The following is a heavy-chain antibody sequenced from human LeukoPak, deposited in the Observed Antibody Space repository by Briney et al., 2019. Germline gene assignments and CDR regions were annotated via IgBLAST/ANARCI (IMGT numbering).Heavy chain of an antibody. V-gene: IGHV3-74*01. CDR1: VLTSRDVS. J-gene: IGHJ4*02. CDR3: ATGHSYGYDY. CDR2: VKGDGRTT. D-gene: IGHD5-18*01. Sequence: GGSLRLSSASPVLTSRDVSMHWGRHPPGKGLVWVALVKGDGRTTIYADSVKGRFTISRDTTKHTLYKQMNSLTADDSGVYYCATGHSYGYDYWGQGVLVTVSS.